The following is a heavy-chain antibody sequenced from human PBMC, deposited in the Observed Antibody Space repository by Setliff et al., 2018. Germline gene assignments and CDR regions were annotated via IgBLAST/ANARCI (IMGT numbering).Heavy chain of an antibody. V-gene: IGHV1-2*06. CDR1: GYPFTDYY. D-gene: IGHD6-25*01. Sequence: GASVKVPCKTSGYPFTDYYIHWVRQAPGQGLEWMGRINPNSGATNFAQKFQGRVTMTRDTSISTAYMDLSRLRSDDTAVYYCARDLYNSGSDYWGQGTLVTVSS. J-gene: IGHJ4*02. CDR2: INPNSGAT. CDR3: ARDLYNSGSDY.